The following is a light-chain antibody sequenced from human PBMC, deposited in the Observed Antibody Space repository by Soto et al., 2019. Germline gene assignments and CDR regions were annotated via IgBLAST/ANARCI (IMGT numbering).Light chain of an antibody. Sequence: QSALTQPASVSGSPRQSITISCTGTSSDVGGYNYVSWYQLHPGKAPKLMIYDVSNRPSGVSNRFSGSKSGNTASLTISGLQAEDEADYYCSSYTSSSTLVVFGGGTKLTVL. CDR2: DVS. V-gene: IGLV2-14*01. CDR3: SSYTSSSTLVV. J-gene: IGLJ2*01. CDR1: SSDVGGYNY.